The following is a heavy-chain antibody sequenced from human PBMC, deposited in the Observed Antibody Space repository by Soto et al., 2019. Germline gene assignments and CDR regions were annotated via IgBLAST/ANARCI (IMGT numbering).Heavy chain of an antibody. V-gene: IGHV3-23*01. CDR3: AKCRYFDSSGGCANY. D-gene: IGHD3-22*01. CDR1: GFIFDNYA. CDR2: ISGSGHAT. Sequence: EVKLLESGGGLVPPGASARLSCITSGFIFDNYAMSWVRQSPGRGLEWVAAISGSGHATYYTQSVQGRFIISRDKSKKTVFLQMHNLRAEDTAVYYCAKCRYFDSSGGCANYWGLGTLVTVSS. J-gene: IGHJ4*02.